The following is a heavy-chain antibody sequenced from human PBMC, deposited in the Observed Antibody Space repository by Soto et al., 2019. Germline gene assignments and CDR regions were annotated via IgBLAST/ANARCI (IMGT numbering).Heavy chain of an antibody. D-gene: IGHD3-16*01. J-gene: IGHJ4*02. CDR1: GFTVSNYH. CDR3: VSLGGGLDY. V-gene: IGHV3-66*01. CDR2: VYADGAT. Sequence: EVQLVESGGGLVQPGESLRLSCAASGFTVSNYHMTWVRQAPGKGLEWVSAVYADGATSHADSVKDRFTVSRDNSRNTLNLQMSGLSGEDTAVYYCVSLGGGLDYWGQGTLVTVSS.